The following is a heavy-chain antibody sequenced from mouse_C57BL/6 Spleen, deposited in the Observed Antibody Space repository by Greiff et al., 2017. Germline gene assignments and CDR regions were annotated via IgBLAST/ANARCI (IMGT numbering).Heavy chain of an antibody. D-gene: IGHD2-10*01. J-gene: IGHJ1*03. CDR3: ASYYGNYGWYFDV. CDR2: ISGGGGNT. Sequence: EVQLQESGGGLVKPGGSLKLSCAASGFTFSSYTMSWVRQTPEKRLEWVATISGGGGNTYYPDSVKGRFTISRDNAKNTLYLQMSSLRSEDTALYYCASYYGNYGWYFDVWGTGTTVTVSS. V-gene: IGHV5-9*01. CDR1: GFTFSSYT.